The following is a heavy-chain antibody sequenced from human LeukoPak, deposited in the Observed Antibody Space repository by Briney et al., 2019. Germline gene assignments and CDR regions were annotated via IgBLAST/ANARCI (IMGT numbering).Heavy chain of an antibody. D-gene: IGHD3-22*01. CDR2: NNAGNGNT. Sequence: GASVKVSCKASGYTFTSYAMHWVRQAPGQRLEWMGWNNAGNGNTKYSQKFQGRVTITRDTSASTAYMELSSLRSEDTAVYYCAREAGYYYDSSGYLGFDYWGQGTLVTVSS. J-gene: IGHJ4*02. CDR1: GYTFTSYA. V-gene: IGHV1-3*01. CDR3: AREAGYYYDSSGYLGFDY.